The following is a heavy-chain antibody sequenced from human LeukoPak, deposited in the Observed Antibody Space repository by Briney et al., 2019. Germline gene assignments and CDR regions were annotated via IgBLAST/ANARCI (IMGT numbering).Heavy chain of an antibody. J-gene: IGHJ4*02. CDR2: IASDGSST. CDR1: GFTFSSYW. V-gene: IGHV3-74*01. Sequence: SGGSLRLSCAASGFTFSSYWMNWVRQAPGKGLVWVSRIASDGSSTTYADSVKGRFSISRDNAKNTLYLQMNNLRVEDTAVYYCARGRPHGNDYWGQGTLVTVSS. CDR3: ARGRPHGNDY. D-gene: IGHD4-23*01.